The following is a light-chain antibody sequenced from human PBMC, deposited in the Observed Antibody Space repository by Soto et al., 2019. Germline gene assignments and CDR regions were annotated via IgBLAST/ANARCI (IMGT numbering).Light chain of an antibody. CDR1: QSIDRR. V-gene: IGKV1-5*01. J-gene: IGKJ2*01. CDR3: QQYFTAPHT. CDR2: DAS. Sequence: DIQMTQSPSTLSASVRDSVTITCRTSQSIDRRLAWYQKKPGKAPNLVIYDASTLESGDPSRFSGSGSGTEFTLTISSLQPDDSATYYCQQYFTAPHTFGLGTTLQI.